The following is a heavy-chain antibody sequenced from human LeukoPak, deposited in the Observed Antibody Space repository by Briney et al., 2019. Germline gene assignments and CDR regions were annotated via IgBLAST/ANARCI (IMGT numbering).Heavy chain of an antibody. Sequence: PGGSLRLSCAASGFTFSSYGMHWVRRAPGKGLEWVAVIWYDGSNKYYADSVKGRFTISRDNSKNTLYLQMNSLRAEDTAVYYCARDPGIAAAGTGEYFDYWGQGTLVSVSS. CDR1: GFTFSSYG. CDR2: IWYDGSNK. V-gene: IGHV3-33*01. J-gene: IGHJ4*02. D-gene: IGHD6-13*01. CDR3: ARDPGIAAAGTGEYFDY.